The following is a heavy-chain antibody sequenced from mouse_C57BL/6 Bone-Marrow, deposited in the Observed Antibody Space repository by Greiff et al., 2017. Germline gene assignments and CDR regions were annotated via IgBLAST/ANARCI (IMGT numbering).Heavy chain of an antibody. CDR2: IWSGGST. CDR1: GFSLTSYG. Sequence: QVQLQQSGPGLVQPSQSLSITCTVSGFSLTSYGVHWVRQSPGKGLEWLGVIWSGGSTDYNAAFISRLSISKDNSKSKVFFKMNSLQAYDPSIYYCARNRGLTTTSAWFAYWCQGTLVTVSA. J-gene: IGHJ3*01. CDR3: ARNRGLTTTSAWFAY. V-gene: IGHV2-2*01. D-gene: IGHD2-12*01.